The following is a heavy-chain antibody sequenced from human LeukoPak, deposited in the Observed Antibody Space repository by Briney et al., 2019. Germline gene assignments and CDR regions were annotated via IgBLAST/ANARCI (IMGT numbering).Heavy chain of an antibody. CDR3: ARIHYYDSSGYSHDAFDI. Sequence: GESLQISCQGSGYGFTSYWIGWVRPVPGKGMEWRGIIYPGDSDTRYSPSFQGQVTISADKSISTAYLQWSSLKASDTAMYYCARIHYYDSSGYSHDAFDIWGQGTMVTVSS. CDR1: GYGFTSYW. D-gene: IGHD3-22*01. CDR2: IYPGDSDT. V-gene: IGHV5-51*01. J-gene: IGHJ3*02.